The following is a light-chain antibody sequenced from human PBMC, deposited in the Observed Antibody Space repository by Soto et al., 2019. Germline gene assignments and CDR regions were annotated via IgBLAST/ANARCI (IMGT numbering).Light chain of an antibody. J-gene: IGLJ1*01. V-gene: IGLV1-40*01. CDR1: SSNIGAGYD. Sequence: QSVLTQSPSVSGAPGQRVTISCTGSSSNIGAGYDVHWYQQLPGTAPKLLIFANINRPSGVPDRFSGSKSGTSASLAITGLRAEDEADYYCQSYDSSLSGYVFGTGTQLTVL. CDR2: ANI. CDR3: QSYDSSLSGYV.